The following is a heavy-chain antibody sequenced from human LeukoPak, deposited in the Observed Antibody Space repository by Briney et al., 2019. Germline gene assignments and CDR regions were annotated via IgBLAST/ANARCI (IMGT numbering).Heavy chain of an antibody. J-gene: IGHJ4*02. Sequence: SETLSLTCTVSGYSISSGYYWGWIRQPPGKGLEWIGSIYHSGSTYYNPSLKSRVTISVDTSKNQFSLKLSSVTAADTAVYYCARGESVGYYDFWSGTTPRGYFDYWGQGTLVTVSS. V-gene: IGHV4-38-2*02. D-gene: IGHD3-3*01. CDR1: GYSISSGYY. CDR3: ARGESVGYYDFWSGTTPRGYFDY. CDR2: IYHSGST.